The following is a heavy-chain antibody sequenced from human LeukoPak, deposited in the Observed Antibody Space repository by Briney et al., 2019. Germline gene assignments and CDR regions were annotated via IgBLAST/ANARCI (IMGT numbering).Heavy chain of an antibody. V-gene: IGHV3-9*03. CDR2: ISWNSGSI. CDR1: GFTFDDYA. Sequence: GGSLRLSCAASGFTFDDYAMHWVRQAPGKGLEWVSGISWNSGSIVYADSVKGRFTISRENAKNSLYLQMNSLRAEDMALYYCAKDRTYSGSYAGAFDIWGQGTMVTVSS. CDR3: AKDRTYSGSYAGAFDI. D-gene: IGHD1-26*01. J-gene: IGHJ3*02.